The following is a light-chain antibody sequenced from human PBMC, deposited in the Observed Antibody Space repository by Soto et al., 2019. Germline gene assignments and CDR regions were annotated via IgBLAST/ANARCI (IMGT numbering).Light chain of an antibody. CDR3: PPYAGNTFFWV. CDR1: SSDVGSYNL. V-gene: IGLV2-23*02. CDR2: EVS. Sequence: QSALTQPASVSGSPGQSITISCSGTSSDVGSYNLVSWFQQHPGKAPKLMIYEVSKRPSGVSNRFSGSKSGNTASLTISGLQAGDEGDYYCPPYAGNTFFWVFGGGPKLTFL. J-gene: IGLJ3*02.